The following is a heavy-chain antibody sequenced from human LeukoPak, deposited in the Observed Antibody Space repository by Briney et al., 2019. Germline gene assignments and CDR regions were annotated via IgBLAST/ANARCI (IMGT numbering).Heavy chain of an antibody. D-gene: IGHD6-13*01. V-gene: IGHV3-15*01. CDR1: GFTFSNAW. Sequence: GGSLRLSCAASGFTFSNAWMSWVRQAPGKGLEWVGRIKSKTDGGTTDYAAPVKGRFTISRDDSKNTLYLQMNSLKTEDTAVYYCARDPIYAGSSRLAPSPFDYWGQGTLVTVSS. CDR3: ARDPIYAGSSRLAPSPFDY. J-gene: IGHJ4*02. CDR2: IKSKTDGGTT.